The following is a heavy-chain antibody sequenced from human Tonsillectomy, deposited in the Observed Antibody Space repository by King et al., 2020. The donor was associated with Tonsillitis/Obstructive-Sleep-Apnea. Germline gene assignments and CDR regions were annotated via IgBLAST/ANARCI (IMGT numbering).Heavy chain of an antibody. Sequence: VQLQQWGAGLLKPSETLSLTCAVYGGSFSGYYWSWIRQPPGRGLEWIGEINHSGSTNYNPSLKSRVTISVDTSKKQFSLKLSSVTAADTAVYYCPRGPPFDFWSGFVYYMDVWGKGTTVTVSS. CDR2: INHSGST. D-gene: IGHD3-3*01. V-gene: IGHV4-34*01. J-gene: IGHJ6*03. CDR3: PRGPPFDFWSGFVYYMDV. CDR1: GGSFSGYY.